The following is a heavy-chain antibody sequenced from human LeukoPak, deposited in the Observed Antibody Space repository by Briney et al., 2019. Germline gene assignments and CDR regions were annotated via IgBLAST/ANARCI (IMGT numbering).Heavy chain of an antibody. CDR1: GFTFSTYG. D-gene: IGHD3-9*01. CDR2: IRYDGYNK. CDR3: AKDLKTLTHLFDY. J-gene: IGHJ4*02. V-gene: IGHV3-30*02. Sequence: GGSLRLSCAASGFTFSTYGMHWVRQAPGKGLEWVAFIRYDGYNKYYADSVKGRFALSRDNFKNTLYLQMNSLRAEDTAVYYCAKDLKTLTHLFDYWGQGTLVTVSS.